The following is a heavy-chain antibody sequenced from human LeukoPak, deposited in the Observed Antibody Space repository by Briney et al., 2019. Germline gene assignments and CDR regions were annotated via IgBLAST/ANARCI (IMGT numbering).Heavy chain of an antibody. CDR3: ARQGFYYDSNGTEYFQH. D-gene: IGHD3-22*01. Sequence: SETLSLTCAVSGYSISSGYYWGWIRQPPGKGLEWIGSIYHSGSTYYNPSLKSRVTISVDTSKNQFSLKLSSVTAADTAVYYCARQGFYYDSNGTEYFQHWGQGTLVTVSS. CDR1: GYSISSGYY. V-gene: IGHV4-38-2*01. J-gene: IGHJ1*01. CDR2: IYHSGST.